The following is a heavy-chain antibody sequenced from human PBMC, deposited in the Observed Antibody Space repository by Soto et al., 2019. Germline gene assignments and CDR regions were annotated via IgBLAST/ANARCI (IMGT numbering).Heavy chain of an antibody. CDR3: ARDKGAVAAAIDP. CDR2: INPSGGST. D-gene: IGHD6-13*01. Sequence: ASVKVSFKASGYTFTRYYMHWLRQAPGQGLEWMGIINPSGGSTSYAQKFQGRVTMTRDTSTSTVYMELSSLRSEDTAVYYCARDKGAVAAAIDPWGQGTLVTV. CDR1: GYTFTRYY. V-gene: IGHV1-46*01. J-gene: IGHJ5*02.